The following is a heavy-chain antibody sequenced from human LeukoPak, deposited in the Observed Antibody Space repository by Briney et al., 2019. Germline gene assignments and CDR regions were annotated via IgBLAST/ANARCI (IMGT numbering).Heavy chain of an antibody. CDR1: GFTFSGYW. D-gene: IGHD1-26*01. V-gene: IGHV3-7*01. J-gene: IGHJ4*01. Sequence: GGSLRLSCAASGFTFSGYWMSWVRQAPGKGPEWVANIKQDGSEIYYVDSVKGRFTISRDNAKNSLFLQMNSLRAEDTAVYYCARDKAVGPTLLDYWGQEPWSPSP. CDR3: ARDKAVGPTLLDY. CDR2: IKQDGSEI.